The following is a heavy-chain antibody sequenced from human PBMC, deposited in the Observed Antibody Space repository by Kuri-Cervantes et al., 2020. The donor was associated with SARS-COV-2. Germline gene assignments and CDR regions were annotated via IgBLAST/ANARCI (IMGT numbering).Heavy chain of an antibody. V-gene: IGHV3-15*01. Sequence: SCASSEFTFSNAWVSWVRLAPGRGLEWVGLIIIKTDGGTTDYAAPVKGRFTIPRDDSKNTLYLQMNSLKTEDTAVYYCTRVVRGVIVGQYYYYYMDVWGKGTTVTVSS. D-gene: IGHD3-10*01. J-gene: IGHJ6*03. CDR2: IIIKTDGGTT. CDR3: TRVVRGVIVGQYYYYYMDV. CDR1: EFTFSNAW.